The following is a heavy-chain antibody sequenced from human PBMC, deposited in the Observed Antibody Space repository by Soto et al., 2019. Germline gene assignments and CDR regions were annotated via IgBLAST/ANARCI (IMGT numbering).Heavy chain of an antibody. D-gene: IGHD4-17*01. CDR2: INSDGSST. J-gene: IGHJ4*02. Sequence: EVQLVESGGGLVQPGGSLRLSCAATGFTFSSYWMYWVRQAPGKGLVWVSRINSDGSSTSYADSVKGRFTISRDNAKNTLYLQMNSLRAEDTAVYYCARDPAVTTDLDYWGQGTLVTVSS. CDR1: GFTFSSYW. CDR3: ARDPAVTTDLDY. V-gene: IGHV3-74*01.